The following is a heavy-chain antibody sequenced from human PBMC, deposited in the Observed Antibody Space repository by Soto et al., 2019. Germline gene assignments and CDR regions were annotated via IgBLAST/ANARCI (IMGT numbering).Heavy chain of an antibody. CDR3: ARRYGGNLDY. Sequence: SETLSLTCTVSGGSISSYYWSWIRQPPGKGLEWIGYIYYSGSTNYNPSLKSRVTISVDTYKNQFSLKLSSATAADTAAYYCARRYGGNLDYWGQGTLVTVSS. V-gene: IGHV4-59*08. J-gene: IGHJ4*02. CDR1: GGSISSYY. CDR2: IYYSGST. D-gene: IGHD1-1*01.